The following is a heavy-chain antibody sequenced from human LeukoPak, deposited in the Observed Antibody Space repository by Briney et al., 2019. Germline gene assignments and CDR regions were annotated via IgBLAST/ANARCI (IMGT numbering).Heavy chain of an antibody. Sequence: ASVKVSCKASGYTFTSYGISWVRQAPGQGLEWMGWISAYNGNTNYAQKLQGRVTMTTDTSTSTAYMELRSLRSDDTAVYYCAVVGRLGELSPFCHYWGQGALVTVSS. D-gene: IGHD3-16*02. CDR1: GYTFTSYG. CDR3: AVVGRLGELSPFCHY. CDR2: ISAYNGNT. J-gene: IGHJ4*02. V-gene: IGHV1-18*04.